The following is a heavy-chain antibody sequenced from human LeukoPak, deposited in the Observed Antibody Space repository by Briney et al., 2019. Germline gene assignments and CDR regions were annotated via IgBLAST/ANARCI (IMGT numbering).Heavy chain of an antibody. Sequence: KPSETLSLTCAVYGGSFSGYYWSWIRQPPGKGLEWIGETNHSGSTNYNPSLKSRVTISVDTSKNQFSLKLSSVTAADTAVYYCARGLNYDFWSGYHYPYYYYYMDVWGKGTTVTVSS. CDR1: GGSFSGYY. CDR3: ARGLNYDFWSGYHYPYYYYYMDV. J-gene: IGHJ6*03. CDR2: TNHSGST. V-gene: IGHV4-34*01. D-gene: IGHD3-3*01.